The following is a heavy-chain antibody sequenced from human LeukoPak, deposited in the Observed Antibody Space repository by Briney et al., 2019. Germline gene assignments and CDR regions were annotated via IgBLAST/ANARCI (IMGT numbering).Heavy chain of an antibody. CDR3: AKDVRVGGGGMDV. CDR1: GFTFSSYA. V-gene: IGHV3-23*01. Sequence: GGSLRLSCAASGFTFSSYAMTWVRQAPGKGLEWVSLISGSGGNTYYADSVKGRFTISRDNSKNTLSLQMNSLRAEDTAVYYCAKDVRVGGGGMDVWGQGTPVTVSS. CDR2: ISGSGGNT. J-gene: IGHJ6*02. D-gene: IGHD1-26*01.